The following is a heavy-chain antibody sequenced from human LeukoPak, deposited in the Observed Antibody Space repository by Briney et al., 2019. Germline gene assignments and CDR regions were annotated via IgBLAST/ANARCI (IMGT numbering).Heavy chain of an antibody. V-gene: IGHV3-23*01. CDR1: GFTFSNYA. J-gene: IGHJ6*02. D-gene: IGHD6-13*01. CDR3: ARDGFSSSWYPTYYYYYGMDV. Sequence: GGSLRLSCAASGFTFSNYAMSWVRQAPGKGLEWVSVISGSGDDTSYADSVKGRFTISRDTSKNTLYLQMNSLRAEDTAVYYCARDGFSSSWYPTYYYYYGMDVWGQGTTVTVSS. CDR2: ISGSGDDT.